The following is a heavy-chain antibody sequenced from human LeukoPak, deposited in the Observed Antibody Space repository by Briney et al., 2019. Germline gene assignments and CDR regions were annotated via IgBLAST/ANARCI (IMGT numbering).Heavy chain of an antibody. Sequence: GRSLRLSCAASGFTFSSYGMHWVRQAPGKGLEWVAVIWYDGSNKYYADSVKGRFTISRDNSKNTLYLQMNSLRAEDTAVYCCARDPLYSSGWYGYFQHWGQGTLVTVSS. D-gene: IGHD6-19*01. CDR1: GFTFSSYG. CDR2: IWYDGSNK. V-gene: IGHV3-33*01. J-gene: IGHJ1*01. CDR3: ARDPLYSSGWYGYFQH.